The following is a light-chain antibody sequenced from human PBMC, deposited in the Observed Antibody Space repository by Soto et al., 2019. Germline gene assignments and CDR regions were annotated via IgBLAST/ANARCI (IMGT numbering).Light chain of an antibody. Sequence: DIQMTQSPSSLSASVGDRVTITCRASQGITNYFAWYQQRPGKVPKLLLYAASTLQSAVPSRFSGSGSGTDFTLTISSLQAVDVATYYCQRYDSAPRTFGQGTKVEI. CDR1: QGITNY. CDR3: QRYDSAPRT. J-gene: IGKJ1*01. CDR2: AAS. V-gene: IGKV1-27*01.